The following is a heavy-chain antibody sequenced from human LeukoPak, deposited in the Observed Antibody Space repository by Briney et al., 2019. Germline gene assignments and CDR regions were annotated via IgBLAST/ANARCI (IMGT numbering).Heavy chain of an antibody. CDR1: GYTLTEIS. Sequence: ASVKVSCKVSGYTLTEISIHWVRQAAGKGPEWMGGSDPEDGKTSHAQKFQARVTMTEDTSTDTAYMELSSLMAEDTAVYYCATYPWYGNSANHPFDVWGQGTMVTVSS. J-gene: IGHJ3*01. CDR3: ATYPWYGNSANHPFDV. V-gene: IGHV1-24*01. D-gene: IGHD4-23*01. CDR2: SDPEDGKT.